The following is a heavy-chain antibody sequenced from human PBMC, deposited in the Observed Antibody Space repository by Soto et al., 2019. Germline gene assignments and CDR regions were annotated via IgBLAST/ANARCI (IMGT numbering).Heavy chain of an antibody. V-gene: IGHV3-23*01. Sequence: GGSLRLSCAASGFTFSSYAMSWVRQAPGKGLEWVSAISGSGGSTYYADSVKGRFTISRDNSKNTLYLQMNSLRAEDTGVYYCAKDLKRGYSYATPDYWAQGTLVTVSS. D-gene: IGHD5-18*01. CDR1: GFTFSSYA. CDR3: AKDLKRGYSYATPDY. J-gene: IGHJ4*02. CDR2: ISGSGGST.